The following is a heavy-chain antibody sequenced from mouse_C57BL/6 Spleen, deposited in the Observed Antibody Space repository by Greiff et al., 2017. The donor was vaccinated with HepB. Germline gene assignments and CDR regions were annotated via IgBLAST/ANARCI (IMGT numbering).Heavy chain of an antibody. V-gene: IGHV1-69*01. CDR3: ARSGQATFARDY. D-gene: IGHD3-2*02. Sequence: QVQLQQSGAELVMPGASVKLSCKASGYTFTSYWMHWVKQRPGHGLEWIGDIDPSDSYTNYNQKFTGKSTLTVDKSSSTAYMQLSSLTSEDSAVYYCARSGQATFARDYWGQGPSVTFSS. CDR2: IDPSDSYT. CDR1: GYTFTSYW. J-gene: IGHJ4*01.